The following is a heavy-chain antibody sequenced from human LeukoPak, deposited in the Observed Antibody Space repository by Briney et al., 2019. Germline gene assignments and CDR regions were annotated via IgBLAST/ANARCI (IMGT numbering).Heavy chain of an antibody. J-gene: IGHJ3*02. V-gene: IGHV3-73*01. D-gene: IGHD3-9*01. CDR2: IISKANSYAT. Sequence: PGGSLRLSCAASGFTFSGSAMHWVRQASGKGLEWVGRIISKANSYATAYAASVKCRFTTSRDDSKNTAYLQMNSLTTEDTAVYYCTSQRQRYYDILTGARKGFDIWGQGTMVTVSS. CDR3: TSQRQRYYDILTGARKGFDI. CDR1: GFTFSGSA.